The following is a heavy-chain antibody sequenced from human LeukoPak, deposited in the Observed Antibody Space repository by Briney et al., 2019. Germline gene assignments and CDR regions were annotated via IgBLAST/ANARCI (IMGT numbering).Heavy chain of an antibody. Sequence: ASVKVSCKASGYTFTSYGISWVRQAPGQGLEWMGWISAYNGNTNYAQKLQGRVTMTTDTSTSTVYMELSRLRSDDTAVYYCATDKGYRNYFDYWGQGTLVTVSS. CDR3: ATDKGYRNYFDY. CDR2: ISAYNGNT. CDR1: GYTFTSYG. J-gene: IGHJ4*02. V-gene: IGHV1-18*01. D-gene: IGHD5-12*01.